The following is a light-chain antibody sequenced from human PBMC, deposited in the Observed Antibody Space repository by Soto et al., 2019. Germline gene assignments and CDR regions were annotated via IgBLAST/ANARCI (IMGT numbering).Light chain of an antibody. CDR3: QQDNLIT. V-gene: IGKV1-5*02. CDR1: ESIRMW. CDR2: DAS. Sequence: DIQMSHSLAALSASVEDRVTIICRASESIRMWLNWQQQNPGEAPQVLSYDASSLESAVTSRFSGSGSGTEFTLTSINLEPDELATYYCQQDNLITFGGGTKVDI. J-gene: IGKJ4*01.